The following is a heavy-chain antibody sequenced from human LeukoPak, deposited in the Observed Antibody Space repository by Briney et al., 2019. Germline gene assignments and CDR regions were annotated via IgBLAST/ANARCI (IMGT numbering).Heavy chain of an antibody. CDR3: AAPRPAGWFYFDY. D-gene: IGHD2-15*01. J-gene: IGHJ4*02. CDR1: GFAFSSYG. Sequence: GGSLRLSCAASGFAFSSYGMHWVRQAPGKGLEWVAVIWNDGSNKYYADSVKGRFTISRDNSKNTLYLQMNSLRAEDTAVYYCAAPRPAGWFYFDYWGQGTLVTVSS. CDR2: IWNDGSNK. V-gene: IGHV3-33*01.